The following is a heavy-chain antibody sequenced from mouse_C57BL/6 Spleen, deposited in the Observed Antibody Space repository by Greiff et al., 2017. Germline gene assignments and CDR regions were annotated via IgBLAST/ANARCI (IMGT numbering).Heavy chain of an antibody. CDR3: AKNDYDTGYYAMDY. Sequence: VQVVESGPELVKPGASVKISCKASGYAFSSSWMNWVKQRPGKGLEWIGRIYPGDGDTNYNGKFKGKATLTADKSSSTAYMQLSSLTSEDSAVYFCAKNDYDTGYYAMDYWGQGTSVTVSS. J-gene: IGHJ4*01. V-gene: IGHV1-82*01. D-gene: IGHD2-4*01. CDR2: IYPGDGDT. CDR1: GYAFSSSW.